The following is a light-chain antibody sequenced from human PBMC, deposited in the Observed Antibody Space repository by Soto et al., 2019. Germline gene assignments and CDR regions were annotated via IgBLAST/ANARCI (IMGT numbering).Light chain of an antibody. V-gene: IGKV3-20*01. CDR2: GTS. J-gene: IGKJ5*01. Sequence: EIVLTQSPGTLSLSPGEIATLSCRASHSVSRTYLAWYQQKPGQAPRLLIYGTSDRATGTPDRFSGSGSGTDFTLTISRLEPEDSAVYYCQQFDDSVTFGQGTRLEIK. CDR1: HSVSRTY. CDR3: QQFDDSVT.